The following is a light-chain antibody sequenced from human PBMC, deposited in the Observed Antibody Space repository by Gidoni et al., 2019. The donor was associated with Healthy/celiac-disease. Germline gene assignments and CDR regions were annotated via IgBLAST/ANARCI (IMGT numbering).Light chain of an antibody. CDR2: IKN. Sequence: SSELTQYPAVSVSLGQTVRITCQGDSLLSFYAGWYQQKAGQAPVLIIYIKNNRPSGVPDRFSGSTSGNTASLNITGTQAEDEADYFCYSRDSSGKHLVFGGGTKLTVL. CDR3: YSRDSSGKHLV. CDR1: SLLSFY. J-gene: IGLJ2*01. V-gene: IGLV3-19*01.